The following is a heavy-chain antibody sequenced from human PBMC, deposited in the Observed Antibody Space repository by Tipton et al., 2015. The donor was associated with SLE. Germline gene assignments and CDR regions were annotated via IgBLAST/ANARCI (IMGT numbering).Heavy chain of an antibody. CDR3: VRLNTACFLDF. CDR2: IRKQANSYTT. V-gene: IGHV3-72*01. CDR1: GFTFSDHY. J-gene: IGHJ4*02. Sequence: SLRLSCAASGFTFSDHYMDWVRQAPGKGLEWVGRIRKQANSYTTEYAASVKDRFIISRDDSRKSLYLQMNSLKNEDTAVYYSVRLNTACFLDFGRQGTLAVVSS. D-gene: IGHD5-18*01.